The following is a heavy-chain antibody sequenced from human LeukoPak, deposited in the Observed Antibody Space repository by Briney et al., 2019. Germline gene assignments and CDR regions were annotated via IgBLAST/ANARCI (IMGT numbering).Heavy chain of an antibody. J-gene: IGHJ4*02. V-gene: IGHV3-30*18. CDR1: EFTFSTYG. D-gene: IGHD2-2*01. Sequence: QTGRSLRLSCAASEFTFSTYGMHWVRQAPGKGLEWVAVISYDGSYKFYADSVKGRFTISRDNYKSTLYLQMNRLRAEDTAVYYCAKDPCSSTSCSRFDYWGQGTLVTVSS. CDR2: ISYDGSYK. CDR3: AKDPCSSTSCSRFDY.